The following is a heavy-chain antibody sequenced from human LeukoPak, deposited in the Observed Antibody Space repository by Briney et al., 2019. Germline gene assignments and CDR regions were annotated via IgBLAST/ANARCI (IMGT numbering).Heavy chain of an antibody. CDR1: GFTFSSSW. D-gene: IGHD3-22*01. V-gene: IGHV3-74*03. Sequence: PGGSLRLSCAASGFTFSSSWMHWVRQGPGKGLEWVSRVNSDGSRTTYADSVKGRFTISRDNAKNTLYLQMNGLRAEDTAVYYCARVVDDYDSGGFSWFDYWGQGTLVTVSS. CDR2: VNSDGSRT. CDR3: ARVVDDYDSGGFSWFDY. J-gene: IGHJ4*02.